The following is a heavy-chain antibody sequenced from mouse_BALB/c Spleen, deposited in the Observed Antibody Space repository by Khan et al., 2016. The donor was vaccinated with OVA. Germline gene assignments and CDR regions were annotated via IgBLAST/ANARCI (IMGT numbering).Heavy chain of an antibody. CDR3: ARDQGGCYGSSTGLGY. D-gene: IGHD1-1*01. J-gene: IGHJ3*01. CDR1: GFSLTTYG. Sequence: QVQLKQSGPGLVQPSQSLSITCTVSGFSLTTYGVHWVRQSPGKGLEWLGVIWSGGSTDYNAAFISRLSISKDNSKSQVFLKMNSLQADDTAIYXCARDQGGCYGSSTGLGYWGQGTLVTVSA. CDR2: IWSGGST. V-gene: IGHV2-4-1*01.